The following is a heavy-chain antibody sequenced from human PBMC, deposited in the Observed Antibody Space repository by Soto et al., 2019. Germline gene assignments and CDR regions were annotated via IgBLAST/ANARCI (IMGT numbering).Heavy chain of an antibody. CDR1: GYTFTSYG. V-gene: IGHV1-18*01. J-gene: IGHJ6*02. D-gene: IGHD2-15*01. Sequence: GASVKVSCKASGYTFTSYGISWVRQAPGQGLEWMGWISAYNGNTNYAQKLQGRVTMTTDTSTSTAYMELRSLRSDDTAVYYCARDPLGGGYCSGGSCYSFLYYYGMDVWGQGTTVTVS. CDR3: ARDPLGGGYCSGGSCYSFLYYYGMDV. CDR2: ISAYNGNT.